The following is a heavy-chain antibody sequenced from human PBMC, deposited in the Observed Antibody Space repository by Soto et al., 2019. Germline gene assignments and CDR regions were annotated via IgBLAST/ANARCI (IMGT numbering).Heavy chain of an antibody. Sequence: GESLKISCKGSGYSFTSYWISWVRQMPGKGLEWMGRIDPSDSYTNYSPSFQGHVTISADKSISTAYLQWSSLKASDTAMYYCARVSRYDFWSGYSYYYHGMDVWGQGTTVTAP. J-gene: IGHJ6*02. CDR2: IDPSDSYT. D-gene: IGHD3-3*01. CDR3: ARVSRYDFWSGYSYYYHGMDV. V-gene: IGHV5-10-1*01. CDR1: GYSFTSYW.